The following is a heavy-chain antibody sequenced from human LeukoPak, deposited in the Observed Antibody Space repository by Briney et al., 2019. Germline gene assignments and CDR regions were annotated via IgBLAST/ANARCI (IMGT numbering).Heavy chain of an antibody. CDR2: IIPIFDLA. CDR1: GGTFSTNA. CDR3: ASFVPAARITKYYYYGMDG. V-gene: IGHV1-69*04. J-gene: IGHJ6*02. D-gene: IGHD2-2*01. Sequence: ASVKVSCKAAGGTFSTNAISWVRQAPGQGLEWMGRIIPIFDLANYAQKFQGRVTITPDKSPSTASMELSSLRSEDAAVYYCASFVPAARITKYYYYGMDGWGQGTTVTVSS.